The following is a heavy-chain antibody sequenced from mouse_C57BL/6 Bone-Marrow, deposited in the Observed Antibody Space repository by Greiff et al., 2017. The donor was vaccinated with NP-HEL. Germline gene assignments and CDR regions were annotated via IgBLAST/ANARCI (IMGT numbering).Heavy chain of an antibody. Sequence: VQLQQSGPELVKPGASVKISCKASGYAFSSSWMNWVKQRPGKGLEWIGRIYPGDGDTNYNGKFKGKATLTADKSSSTAYMQLSSLTSEDSAVYCCARSKGGKLGLAWFAYWGQGTLVTVSA. CDR1: GYAFSSSW. CDR3: ARSKGGKLGLAWFAY. V-gene: IGHV1-82*01. J-gene: IGHJ3*01. D-gene: IGHD4-1*01. CDR2: IYPGDGDT.